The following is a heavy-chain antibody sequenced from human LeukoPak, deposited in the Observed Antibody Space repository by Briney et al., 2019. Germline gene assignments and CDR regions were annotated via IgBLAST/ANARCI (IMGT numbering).Heavy chain of an antibody. V-gene: IGHV1-2*02. Sequence: ASVNVSCKASGYTFTGYYMHWVRQAPGQGLEWMGWINPNSGGANYAQKFQGRVTMTRDTSISTAYMELSRLRSDDTAVYYCTRSDPFDYWGQGTLVTVSS. CDR2: INPNSGGA. J-gene: IGHJ4*02. D-gene: IGHD2-21*02. CDR1: GYTFTGYY. CDR3: TRSDPFDY.